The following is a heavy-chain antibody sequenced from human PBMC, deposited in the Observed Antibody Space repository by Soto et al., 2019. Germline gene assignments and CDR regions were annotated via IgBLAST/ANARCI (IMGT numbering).Heavy chain of an antibody. D-gene: IGHD1-7*01. CDR3: AKDWNRNYWNHYYYGMDV. CDR1: GFTFSSYG. CDR2: ISYDGSNK. V-gene: IGHV3-30*18. Sequence: GGSLRLSCAASGFTFSSYGMHWVRQAPGKGLEWVAVISYDGSNKYYADSVKGRFTISRDNSKNTLYLQMNSLRAEDTAVYYCAKDWNRNYWNHYYYGMDVWGQGTTVTV. J-gene: IGHJ6*02.